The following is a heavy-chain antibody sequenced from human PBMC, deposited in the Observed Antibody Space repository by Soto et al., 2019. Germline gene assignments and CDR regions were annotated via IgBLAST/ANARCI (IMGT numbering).Heavy chain of an antibody. CDR2: INHSGST. CDR3: ARTDHYYYYYGMDV. J-gene: IGHJ6*02. CDR1: GGSFSGYY. Sequence: SETLSLTCAVYGGSFSGYYWSWIRQPPGKGLEWIGEINHSGSTNYNPSLKSRVTISVDTSKNQFSLKLSSVTAADTAVYYCARTDHYYYYYGMDVWGQGTTVTVSS. V-gene: IGHV4-34*01.